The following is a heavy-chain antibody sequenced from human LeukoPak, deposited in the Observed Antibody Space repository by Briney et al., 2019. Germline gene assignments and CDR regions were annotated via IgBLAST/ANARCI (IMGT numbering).Heavy chain of an antibody. CDR1: GFTFSTSW. CDR3: AELGITMIGGV. D-gene: IGHD3-10*02. J-gene: IGHJ6*04. Sequence: GGSLRLSCAASGFTFSTSWMSWVRQAPGKGLEWVASIKTDGSVKYYMDSVKGRFTISRDNAKSSLYLQMNSLRAEDTAVYYCAELGITMIGGVWGKGTTVTISS. CDR2: IKTDGSVK. V-gene: IGHV3-7*01.